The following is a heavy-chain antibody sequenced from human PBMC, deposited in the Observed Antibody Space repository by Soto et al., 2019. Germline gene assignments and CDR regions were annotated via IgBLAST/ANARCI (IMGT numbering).Heavy chain of an antibody. V-gene: IGHV3-74*01. J-gene: IGHJ4*02. CDR3: ARVFVAAAGTVGY. CDR1: GFTFSNYW. Sequence: CAASGFTFSNYWMHWVRQAPGKGLVWVSRINSDGSSTNYADSVKGRFTISRDNAKNTLYLQMNSLRAEDTAVYYCARVFVAAAGTVGYWGQGPLVTVSS. D-gene: IGHD6-13*01. CDR2: INSDGSST.